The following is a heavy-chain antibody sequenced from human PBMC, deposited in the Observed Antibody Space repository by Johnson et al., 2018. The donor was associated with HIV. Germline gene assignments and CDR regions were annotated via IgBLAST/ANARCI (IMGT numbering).Heavy chain of an antibody. J-gene: IGHJ3*02. D-gene: IGHD1-26*01. CDR1: RFTFDDYA. Sequence: VQLVESGGVVVQPGGSLRLSCETSRFTFDDYAMHWVRQAPGKGLEWVTLINWNGGSTGYADSVKGRFTISRDNAKNSLYLQMNSRRAEDTAVYYCAKCGYSGSYYRLGAFDTWGHGTMVTVSP. CDR3: AKCGYSGSYYRLGAFDT. V-gene: IGHV3-20*04. CDR2: INWNGGST.